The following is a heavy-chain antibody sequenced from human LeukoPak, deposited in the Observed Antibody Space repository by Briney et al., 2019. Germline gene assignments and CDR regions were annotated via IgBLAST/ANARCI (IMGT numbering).Heavy chain of an antibody. CDR3: AKGSSAVRPYYFDY. D-gene: IGHD6-6*01. V-gene: IGHV3-23*01. CDR1: GFTFSNYA. J-gene: IGHJ4*02. Sequence: GGSLRLSCAASGFTFSNYAMSWVRQAPGKGLEWFSGISGGGTGTYYADYVKGRFTISRDNSENTLYLQMNSLRAEDTAAYYCAKGSSAVRPYYFDYWGQGTQVTVSS. CDR2: ISGGGTGT.